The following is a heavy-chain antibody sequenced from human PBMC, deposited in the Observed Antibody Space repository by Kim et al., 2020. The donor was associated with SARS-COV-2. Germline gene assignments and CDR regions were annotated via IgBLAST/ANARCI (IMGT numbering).Heavy chain of an antibody. CDR3: ARRGAVAGNPVYDY. D-gene: IGHD6-19*01. J-gene: IGHJ4*02. V-gene: IGHV4-39*01. Sequence: YNPSLKSRITISVDTSKNQFSLDLSSVTAADTAVYYCARRGAVAGNPVYDYWGQGTLVTVSS.